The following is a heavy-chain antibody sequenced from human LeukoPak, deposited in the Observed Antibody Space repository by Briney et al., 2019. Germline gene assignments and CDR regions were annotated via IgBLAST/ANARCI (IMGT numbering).Heavy chain of an antibody. Sequence: ASVEVSCKVSGYTLTELSMRWVRQAPGKGLEWMGGFDPEDGETIYAQKFQGRVTMTEDTSTDTAYMELSSLRSEDTAVYYCAGQQPTLCYYYYGMDVWGQGTTVTVSS. CDR3: AGQQPTLCYYYYGMDV. D-gene: IGHD1/OR15-1a*01. CDR2: FDPEDGET. J-gene: IGHJ6*02. CDR1: GYTLTELS. V-gene: IGHV1-24*01.